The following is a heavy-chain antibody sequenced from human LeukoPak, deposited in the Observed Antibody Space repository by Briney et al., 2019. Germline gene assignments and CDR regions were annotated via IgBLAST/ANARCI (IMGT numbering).Heavy chain of an antibody. Sequence: SETLSLTCTVSGGSISSGDYYWTWIRQPPGKGLEWIGYIYHTGSTYYNPSLGSRVTISVDTSKNQFSLKLSSVTAADTAVYYCASEVFSVVVPEWGQGTLVTVSS. V-gene: IGHV4-30-2*01. J-gene: IGHJ4*02. CDR1: GGSISSGDYY. CDR2: IYHTGST. CDR3: ASEVFSVVVPE. D-gene: IGHD2-2*01.